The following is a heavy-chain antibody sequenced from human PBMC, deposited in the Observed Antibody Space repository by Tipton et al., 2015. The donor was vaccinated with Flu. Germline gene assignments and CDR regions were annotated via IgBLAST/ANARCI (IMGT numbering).Heavy chain of an antibody. V-gene: IGHV1-8*02. J-gene: IGHJ6*03. CDR2: MNPNSGNT. CDR3: ARLEYYDFWSGSLTGGDYYYYYYMDV. D-gene: IGHD3-3*01. CDR1: GYTFTGYY. Sequence: QSGAEVKKPGASVKVSCKASGYTFTGYYIHWVRQAPGQGLEWMGWMNPNSGNTGYAQKFQGRVTMTRNTSISTAYMELSSLRSEDTAVYYCARLEYYDFWSGSLTGGDYYYYYYMDVWGKGTTVTVSS.